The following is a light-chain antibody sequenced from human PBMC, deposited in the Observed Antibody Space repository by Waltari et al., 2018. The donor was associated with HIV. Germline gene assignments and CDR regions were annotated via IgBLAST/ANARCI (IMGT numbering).Light chain of an antibody. CDR2: SSF. Sequence: EIVLTQSPGTLSLSPGDRAIVSCRATQSISNNFLAWFQQKPGQPHRLLIYSSFIRATGIPDRFSGSGAGTDFTLSISKLEPEDFAVYYCHQYGTAPRTFGQGTKVEI. V-gene: IGKV3-20*01. J-gene: IGKJ1*01. CDR1: QSISNNF. CDR3: HQYGTAPRT.